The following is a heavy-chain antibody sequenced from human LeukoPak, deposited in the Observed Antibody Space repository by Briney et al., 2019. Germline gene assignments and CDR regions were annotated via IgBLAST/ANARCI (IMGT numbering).Heavy chain of an antibody. CDR2: IYYSGST. Sequence: SETLSLTCTVSGGSISSYYWSWIRQPPGKGLEWIGYIYYSGSTNYNPSLKSRVTISVDTSKNQFSLKLSSVPAADTAVYYCASTSKGHPYGDSNWFDPWGQGTLVTVSS. D-gene: IGHD4-17*01. CDR1: GGSISSYY. CDR3: ASTSKGHPYGDSNWFDP. J-gene: IGHJ5*02. V-gene: IGHV4-59*01.